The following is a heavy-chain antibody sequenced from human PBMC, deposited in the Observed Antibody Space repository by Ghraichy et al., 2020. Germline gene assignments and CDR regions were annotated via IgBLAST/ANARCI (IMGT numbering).Heavy chain of an antibody. CDR1: GGSFSGYY. J-gene: IGHJ6*02. CDR2: INHSGST. Sequence: SETLSLTCAVYGGSFSGYYWSWIRQPPGKGLEWIGEINHSGSTNYNPSLKSRVTISVDTSKNQFSLKLSSVTAADTAVYYCARLGGDHVLRFLEWPRPGMDVWGQGTTVTVSS. CDR3: ARLGGDHVLRFLEWPRPGMDV. V-gene: IGHV4-34*01. D-gene: IGHD3-3*01.